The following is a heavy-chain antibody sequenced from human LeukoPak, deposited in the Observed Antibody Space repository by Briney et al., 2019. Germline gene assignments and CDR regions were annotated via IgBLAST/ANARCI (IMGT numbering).Heavy chain of an antibody. CDR3: ARGGGVTGYRALGY. D-gene: IGHD3-9*01. Sequence: PGRSLKLSCAASGFTFSSYAMHWVRQAPGKGLEWVAVISYDGSNKYYADSVKGRFTISRDNSKNTLYLQMNSLRAEDTAVYYCARGGGVTGYRALGYWGQGTLVTVSS. CDR1: GFTFSSYA. V-gene: IGHV3-30-3*01. J-gene: IGHJ4*02. CDR2: ISYDGSNK.